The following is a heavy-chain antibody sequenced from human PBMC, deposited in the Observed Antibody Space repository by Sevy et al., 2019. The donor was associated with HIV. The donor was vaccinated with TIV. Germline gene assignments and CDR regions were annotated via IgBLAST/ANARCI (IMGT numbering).Heavy chain of an antibody. D-gene: IGHD1-1*01. Sequence: GGSLRLSCVASGFTFSSYAMSWVRQVPGKGLEWVSAISGSGSSTYYADAVKGRFTISRANLRHTLYLQMNSLRAEDTAVYYCAKDNKDGTFYYYYYMDVWGKGTTVTVSS. J-gene: IGHJ6*03. CDR2: ISGSGSST. V-gene: IGHV3-23*01. CDR1: GFTFSSYA. CDR3: AKDNKDGTFYYYYYMDV.